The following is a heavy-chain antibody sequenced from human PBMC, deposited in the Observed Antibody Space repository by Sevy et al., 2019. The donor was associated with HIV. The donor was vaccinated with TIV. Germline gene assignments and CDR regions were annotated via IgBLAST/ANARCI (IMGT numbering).Heavy chain of an antibody. Sequence: GGSLILSCAASGFTFSSYWMSWVRQAPGKGLEWLATINLDGSETFYVDSVKGRFTISRHNPRKSVYLQMTSLSAEDTAVYYCARLFYGSADYWGQGTLVTVSS. CDR2: INLDGSET. D-gene: IGHD3-10*01. J-gene: IGHJ4*02. CDR3: ARLFYGSADY. V-gene: IGHV3-7*01. CDR1: GFTFSSYW.